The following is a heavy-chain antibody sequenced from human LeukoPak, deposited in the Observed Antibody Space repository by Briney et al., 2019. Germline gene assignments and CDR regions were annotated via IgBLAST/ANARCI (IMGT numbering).Heavy chain of an antibody. CDR2: INSDGSSP. CDR3: AKDYNPDLIHYFDY. D-gene: IGHD3-10*01. Sequence: GGPLRLSWAASGFTSSSYWMHWARNAPGEGRVWFSRINSDGSSPSSADSVKGRFTISRDNSKNTLYLQMNSLRAEDTAVYYCAKDYNPDLIHYFDYWGQGTLVTVSS. J-gene: IGHJ4*02. CDR1: GFTSSSYW. V-gene: IGHV3-74*01.